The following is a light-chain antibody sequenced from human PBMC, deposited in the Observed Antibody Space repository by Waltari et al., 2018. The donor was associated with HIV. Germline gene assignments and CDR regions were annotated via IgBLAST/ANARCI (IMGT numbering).Light chain of an antibody. V-gene: IGLV1-44*01. CDR1: SSNIGDNA. Sequence: QSVLTQPPSVSGTPGQRVTISCSGGSSNIGDNAVSWYQQFPGTAPKLLSYSNNQRPSGVPDRFSGSKSGPSASLAISGLQSEDEADYYCATLDDSLNGPVFGGGTKVTVL. J-gene: IGLJ2*01. CDR2: SNN. CDR3: ATLDDSLNGPV.